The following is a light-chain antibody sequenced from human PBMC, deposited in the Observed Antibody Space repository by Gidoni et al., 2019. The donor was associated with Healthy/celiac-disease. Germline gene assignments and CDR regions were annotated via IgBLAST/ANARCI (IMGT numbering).Light chain of an antibody. V-gene: IGKV1-33*01. CDR1: QDISNY. CDR3: PQYDNLPGT. CDR2: DAS. J-gene: IGKJ2*01. Sequence: DIQMTQSPSSLSASVGDRVTITCQASQDISNYLNWYQQQPGKAPKLLIYDASHLETGVPSRFSGSGSGTDFTFTISSLQPEDIATYYCPQYDNLPGTFGQGTKLEIK.